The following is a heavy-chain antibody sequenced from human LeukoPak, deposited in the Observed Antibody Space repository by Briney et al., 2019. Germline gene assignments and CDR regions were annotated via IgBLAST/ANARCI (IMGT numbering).Heavy chain of an antibody. V-gene: IGHV4-34*01. Sequence: SETLSLTCAVYGGSFSGYYWTWIRQPPGKGLEWIGEINHTGRTNYNPSLKSRVTISEDKSKNQFSLKVSSVTAADTAVYYCARAEHIVVVNRGPYFDYWGQGTLVTVSS. J-gene: IGHJ4*02. CDR2: INHTGRT. D-gene: IGHD2-21*01. CDR3: ARAEHIVVVNRGPYFDY. CDR1: GGSFSGYY.